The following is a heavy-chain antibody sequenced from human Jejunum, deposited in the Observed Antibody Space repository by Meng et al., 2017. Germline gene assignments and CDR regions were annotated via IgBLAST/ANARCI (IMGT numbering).Heavy chain of an antibody. CDR3: ASRPVGIRTYYFDC. CDR2: VFHSGTP. V-gene: IGHV4-4*02. Sequence: QLRASGPGLVKPSGTLSLTCAVSGGSITSTKWWSWVRQTPGKGLEWIGEVFHSGTPNYNPSLMSRLTMSVDKSKNQFSLNLTSVTAADTAVYYCASRPVGIRTYYFDCWGQGTLVTVSS. D-gene: IGHD2-21*01. J-gene: IGHJ4*02. CDR1: GGSITSTKW.